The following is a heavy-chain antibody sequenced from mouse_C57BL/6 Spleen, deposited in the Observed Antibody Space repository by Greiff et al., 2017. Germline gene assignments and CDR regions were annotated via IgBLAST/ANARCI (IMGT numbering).Heavy chain of an antibody. CDR3: ARKYYGSSSYFDY. Sequence: VQLKESGPGLVKPSQSLSLTCSVTGYSITSGYYWNWIRQFPGNKLEWMGYISYDGSNNYNPSLKNRISITRDTSKNQFFLKLNSVTTEDTATYYCARKYYGSSSYFDYWGQGTTLTVSS. CDR1: GYSITSGYY. CDR2: ISYDGSN. J-gene: IGHJ2*01. V-gene: IGHV3-6*01. D-gene: IGHD1-1*01.